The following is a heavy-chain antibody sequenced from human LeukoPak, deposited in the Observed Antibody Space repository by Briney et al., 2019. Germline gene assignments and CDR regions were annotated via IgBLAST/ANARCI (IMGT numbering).Heavy chain of an antibody. Sequence: SETLSLTCSVSGGSISGYYWSWIRQPPGKGLEWIGYFYYSGSTNYNPSLKSRATISVDTSKNQFSLKLSSVTAADTAVYYCARQRFSEWYFDYWGQGTLVTVSA. CDR1: GGSISGYY. D-gene: IGHD3-3*01. J-gene: IGHJ4*02. CDR2: FYYSGST. CDR3: ARQRFSEWYFDY. V-gene: IGHV4-59*08.